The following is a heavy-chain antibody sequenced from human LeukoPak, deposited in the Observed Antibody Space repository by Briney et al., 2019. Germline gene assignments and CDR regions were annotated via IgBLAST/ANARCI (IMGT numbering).Heavy chain of an antibody. CDR2: IYYSGST. Sequence: SETLCLTCTVSGGSISSSSYYWGWIRQPPGKGLEWIGSIYYSGSTYYDPSLKSRVTISVDTSKNQFSLKLSSVTAADTAVYYCARHRMRWLQIYYFDYWGQGTLVTVSS. CDR1: GGSISSSSYY. D-gene: IGHD5-24*01. CDR3: ARHRMRWLQIYYFDY. V-gene: IGHV4-39*01. J-gene: IGHJ4*02.